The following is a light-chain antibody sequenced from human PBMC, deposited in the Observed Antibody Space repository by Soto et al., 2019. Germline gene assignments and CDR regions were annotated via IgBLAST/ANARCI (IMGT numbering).Light chain of an antibody. CDR1: QSISSW. V-gene: IGKV1-5*01. CDR3: QQYNSYPWT. Sequence: DIQMTQSPSTLPASLGDRVTITCRASQSISSWFAWYQQKPGKAPKLLIYDASSLESGVPSRFRGSGAGTEFTLTITSLQPDDFETYYCQQYNSYPWTFGQGTKVDIK. CDR2: DAS. J-gene: IGKJ1*01.